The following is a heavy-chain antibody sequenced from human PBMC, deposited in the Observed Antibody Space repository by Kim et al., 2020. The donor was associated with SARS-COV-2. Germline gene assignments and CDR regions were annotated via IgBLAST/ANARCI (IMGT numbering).Heavy chain of an antibody. V-gene: IGHV3-7*01. D-gene: IGHD3-10*01. Sequence: GGSLRLSCAASGFTFSSYWMSWVRQAPGKGLEWVANIKQDGSEKYYVDSVKGRFTISRDNAKNSLYLQMNSLRAEDTAVYYCARYTWWWFGELFKSRSGGFDYWGQGTLVTVSS. CDR1: GFTFSSYW. CDR3: ARYTWWWFGELFKSRSGGFDY. J-gene: IGHJ4*02. CDR2: IKQDGSEK.